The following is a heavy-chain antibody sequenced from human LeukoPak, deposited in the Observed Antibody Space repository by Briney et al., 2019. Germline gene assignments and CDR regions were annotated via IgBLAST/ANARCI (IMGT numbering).Heavy chain of an antibody. J-gene: IGHJ5*02. CDR1: GGSFSGYY. V-gene: IGHV4-34*01. CDR2: INHSGST. Sequence: SETLSLTCAVYGGSFSGYYWSWIRQPPGKGLEWIGEINHSGSTNYSPSLKSRVTISVDTSKNQFSLKLSSVTAADTAVYYCARGDSSSWYSKFDPWGQGTLVTVSS. CDR3: ARGDSSSWYSKFDP. D-gene: IGHD6-13*01.